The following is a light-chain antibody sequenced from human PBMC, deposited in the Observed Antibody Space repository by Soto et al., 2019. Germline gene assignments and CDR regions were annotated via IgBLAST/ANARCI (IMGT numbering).Light chain of an antibody. CDR2: EAS. CDR3: QQYDSYSWT. V-gene: IGKV1-5*01. J-gene: IGKJ1*01. Sequence: DIQMTQDPSSLSVSVGDRVTITCRASQSIGSWLAWYQQKPGKAPKLLMYEASTLQSGVPSRFSGSGSGTEFTLTISSLQPDDFATYYCQQYDSYSWTFGQGTKVEI. CDR1: QSIGSW.